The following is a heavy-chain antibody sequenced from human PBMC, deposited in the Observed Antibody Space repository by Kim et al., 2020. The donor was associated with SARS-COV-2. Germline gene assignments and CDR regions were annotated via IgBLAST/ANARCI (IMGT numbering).Heavy chain of an antibody. J-gene: IGHJ2*01. D-gene: IGHD2-21*02. CDR1: GFTFSDYY. CDR2: ISSSSSYT. Sequence: GGSLRLSCAASGFTFSDYYMSWIRQAPGKGLEWVSYISSSSSYTNYADSVKGRFTISRDNAKNSLYLQMNSLRAEDTAVYYCARVQSPVLVVTAMWYFDLWGRGTLVTVSS. V-gene: IGHV3-11*05. CDR3: ARVQSPVLVVTAMWYFDL.